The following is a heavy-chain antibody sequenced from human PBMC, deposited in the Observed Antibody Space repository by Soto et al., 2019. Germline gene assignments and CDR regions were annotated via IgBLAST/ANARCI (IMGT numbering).Heavy chain of an antibody. J-gene: IGHJ2*01. CDR1: GGSISSYY. V-gene: IGHV4-4*07. CDR2: IYTSGST. Sequence: QVQLQESGPGLVKPSETLSLTCTVSGGSISSYYWSWIRQPAGKGLEWIGRIYTSGSTNYNPSLRRRVTMSVDTSKNQSSLKLGSVTAADTAVYYCARARADRSAAISRMDYWYFDLWGRGTLVTVSS. CDR3: ARARADRSAAISRMDYWYFDL. D-gene: IGHD6-25*01.